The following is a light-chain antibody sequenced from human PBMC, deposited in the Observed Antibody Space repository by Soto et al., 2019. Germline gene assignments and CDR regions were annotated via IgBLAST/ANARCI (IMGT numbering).Light chain of an antibody. CDR1: QSVSSN. J-gene: IGKJ4*01. CDR3: QQYNNWPLT. CDR2: STS. V-gene: IGKV3-15*01. Sequence: ERVITQSPATLSVSPGERATLSCRASQSVSSNLAWYQQKPGQAPRLLIYSTSIRATGFPARFSGSGSGTEFTLTISSLQSEDFAVYYCQQYNNWPLTFGGGTKVDIK.